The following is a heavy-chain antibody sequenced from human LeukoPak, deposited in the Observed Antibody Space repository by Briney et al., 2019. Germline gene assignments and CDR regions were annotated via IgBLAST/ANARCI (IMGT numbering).Heavy chain of an antibody. D-gene: IGHD2-2*01. CDR3: ARGQKDIVVVPAATMGH. J-gene: IGHJ1*01. V-gene: IGHV1-8*01. Sequence: GASVKVSCKASGYTFTSYDINWVRQATGQGLEWMGWMNPNSGNTGYVQKFQGRVTMTRDTSTSTVYMELSRLRSDDTAVYYCARGQKDIVVVPAATMGHWGQGTLVTVSS. CDR2: MNPNSGNT. CDR1: GYTFTSYD.